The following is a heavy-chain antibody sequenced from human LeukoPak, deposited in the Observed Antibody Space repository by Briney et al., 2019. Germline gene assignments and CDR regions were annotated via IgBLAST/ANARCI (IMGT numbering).Heavy chain of an antibody. CDR2: IYYSGST. CDR3: ARDAYYYYSMYV. V-gene: IGHV4-39*07. J-gene: IGHJ6*03. Sequence: PSETLTLTCTASGGTISSSTYYWGRIPQPPGKELEWIVSIYYSGSTYYNPSLKSRVTISVDTSKNQFSLKLSSVTAADTAVYYCARDAYYYYSMYVWGERTTVAVSS. CDR1: GGTISSSTYY.